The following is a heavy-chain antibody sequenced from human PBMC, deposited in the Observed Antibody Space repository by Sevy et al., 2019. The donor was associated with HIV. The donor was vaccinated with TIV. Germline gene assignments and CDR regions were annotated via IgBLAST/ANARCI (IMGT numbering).Heavy chain of an antibody. CDR1: GFTFSSYA. D-gene: IGHD2-2*02. Sequence: GGSLRLSCAASGFTFSSYAMHWVRQAPGKGLEWVAVISYDGSNKYYADSVKGRFTISRDNSKNTRYLQMNSLRAEDTAVYYCARGGYCSSTSCYTVYYYGMDVWGQGTTVTVSS. J-gene: IGHJ6*02. V-gene: IGHV3-30-3*01. CDR3: ARGGYCSSTSCYTVYYYGMDV. CDR2: ISYDGSNK.